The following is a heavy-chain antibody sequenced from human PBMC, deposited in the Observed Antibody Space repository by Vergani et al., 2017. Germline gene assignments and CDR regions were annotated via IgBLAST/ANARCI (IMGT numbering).Heavy chain of an antibody. CDR2: ISYDGSNK. CDR1: GFTFSSYG. CDR3: AKDGIAAAGYHMYYFDY. Sequence: QVQLVESGGGVVQPGRSLRLSCAASGFTFSSYGMHWVRQAPGKGLEWVAVISYDGSNKYYADSVKGRFTISRDNSQNTLYLQMNSLRAEDTAVYYCAKDGIAAAGYHMYYFDYWGQGTLVTVSS. D-gene: IGHD6-13*01. V-gene: IGHV3-30*18. J-gene: IGHJ4*02.